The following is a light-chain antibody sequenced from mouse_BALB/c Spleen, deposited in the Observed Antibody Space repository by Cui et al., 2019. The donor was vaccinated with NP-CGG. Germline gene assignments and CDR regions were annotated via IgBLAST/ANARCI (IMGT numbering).Light chain of an antibody. Sequence: QAVVTQESALTTSPGETVTLNCRSSTGAVTTSNYANWVQEKPDHLFTGLIGGTNNRVPGVPARFSGSLIGDKAALTITGAQTEDEAKYFCALWYSNHWVFGGGTKLTVL. J-gene: IGLJ1*01. CDR1: TGAVTTSNY. CDR3: ALWYSNHWV. CDR2: GTN. V-gene: IGLV1*01.